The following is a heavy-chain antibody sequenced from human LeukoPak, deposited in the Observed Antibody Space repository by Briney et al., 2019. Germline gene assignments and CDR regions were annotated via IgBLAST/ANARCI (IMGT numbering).Heavy chain of an antibody. CDR3: ARLIRGYCSSTSCSNWFDP. Sequence: GASLQISCKGSGYSFTSYWIGWVRPLPGKGLEWMGIIYPGDSDTRYSPSFQGQVTISADKSISTAYLQWSSLKASDTAMYYCARLIRGYCSSTSCSNWFDPWGQGTLVTVSS. D-gene: IGHD2-2*01. CDR1: GYSFTSYW. V-gene: IGHV5-51*01. CDR2: IYPGDSDT. J-gene: IGHJ5*02.